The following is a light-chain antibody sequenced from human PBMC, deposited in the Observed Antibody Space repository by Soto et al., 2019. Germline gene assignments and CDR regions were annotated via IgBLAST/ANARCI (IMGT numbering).Light chain of an antibody. CDR2: AAS. CDR3: QKCDSAPLT. J-gene: IGKJ4*01. V-gene: IGKV1-27*01. CDR1: EDIGNF. Sequence: ILMTQSPSSLSAFVGDRVTITCRASEDIGNFLAWYQQKPGKVPKLLIYAASTLQSGVPSRFSGSGSGTDFTLTISSLQPEDVATYYCQKCDSAPLTFGGGTTGDIK.